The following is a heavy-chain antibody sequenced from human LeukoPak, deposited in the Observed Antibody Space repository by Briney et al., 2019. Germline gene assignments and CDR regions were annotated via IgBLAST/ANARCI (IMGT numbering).Heavy chain of an antibody. Sequence: GSLRLSCAASGFAFSVYAMSWLRQPPGKGLEWVSTINANSISTSYAASVRGRFTISRDNSKSTLDLQMNSLRAEDTALYYCAEAHCGSSSCSRVDYWGQGTLVTVSS. CDR3: AEAHCGSSSCSRVDY. CDR1: GFAFSVYA. V-gene: IGHV3-23*01. D-gene: IGHD2-2*01. CDR2: INANSIST. J-gene: IGHJ4*02.